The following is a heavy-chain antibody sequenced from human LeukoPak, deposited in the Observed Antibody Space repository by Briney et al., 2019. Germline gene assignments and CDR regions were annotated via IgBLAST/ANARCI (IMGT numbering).Heavy chain of an antibody. V-gene: IGHV1-2*02. CDR2: INPKSGGT. D-gene: IGHD1-26*01. Sequence: ASVKVSCEASGYTFTDYNVHWVRQAPGQGLEWMGWINPKSGGTDNAQKFQGRVTMTRDTSISTTYMELSGLTSDDTAFYYCARDLKYSGTFFFFPYWGQGTLVTVSS. CDR1: GYTFTDYN. CDR3: ARDLKYSGTFFFFPY. J-gene: IGHJ4*02.